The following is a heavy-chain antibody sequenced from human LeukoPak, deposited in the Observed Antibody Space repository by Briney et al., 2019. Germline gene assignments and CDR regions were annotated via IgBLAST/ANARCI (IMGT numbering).Heavy chain of an antibody. Sequence: RSETLSLTRAVYGGSFSGYYWTWIRQPPGRGLEWIGEINHSGSTNYNPSLKSRVTISVDTSKSQFSLKLNSVTAADTAMYYCARGRDPYWGQGTLVTVSS. V-gene: IGHV4-34*01. CDR1: GGSFSGYY. D-gene: IGHD5-24*01. J-gene: IGHJ4*02. CDR2: INHSGST. CDR3: ARGRDPY.